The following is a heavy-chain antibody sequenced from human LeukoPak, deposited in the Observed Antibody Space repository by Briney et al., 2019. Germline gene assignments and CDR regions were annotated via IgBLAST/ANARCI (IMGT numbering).Heavy chain of an antibody. D-gene: IGHD6-13*01. CDR2: INAGNGNT. V-gene: IGHV1-3*01. Sequence: GASVKVSCKASGYTFISFAINWGRQAPGQRPEWMEWINAGNGNTKYSQKFQGRLTITRDTSASTAYMELSSLTSEDTAVYYCARGPRAAADDYWGQGTLVTVSS. CDR1: GYTFISFA. J-gene: IGHJ4*02. CDR3: ARGPRAAADDY.